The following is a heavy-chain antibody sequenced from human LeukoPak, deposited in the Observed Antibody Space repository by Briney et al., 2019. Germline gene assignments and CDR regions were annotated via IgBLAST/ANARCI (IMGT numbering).Heavy chain of an antibody. Sequence: SGTLSLTCAVSGASISNNNWWTWVRPPPGKRLEWIGEIYHSGSTNYNPSLKSRVTILVDKSKNQFSLKLTSVTVADTAVYYCARGPADYWGQGTLVTVSS. CDR2: IYHSGST. V-gene: IGHV4-4*02. J-gene: IGHJ4*02. CDR1: GASISNNNW. CDR3: ARGPADY.